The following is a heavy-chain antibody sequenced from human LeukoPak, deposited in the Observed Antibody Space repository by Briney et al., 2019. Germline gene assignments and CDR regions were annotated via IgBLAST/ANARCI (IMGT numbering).Heavy chain of an antibody. V-gene: IGHV3-48*01. Sequence: GGSLRLPCAASGFTFSSYSMNWVRQAPGKGLEWVSYISSSSSTIYYADSVKGRFTVSRDNAKNSLYLQMNSLRAEDTAVYYCARDWGGLTYYYDSSGPDYWGQGTLVTVSS. J-gene: IGHJ4*02. CDR2: ISSSSSTI. CDR1: GFTFSSYS. CDR3: ARDWGGLTYYYDSSGPDY. D-gene: IGHD3-22*01.